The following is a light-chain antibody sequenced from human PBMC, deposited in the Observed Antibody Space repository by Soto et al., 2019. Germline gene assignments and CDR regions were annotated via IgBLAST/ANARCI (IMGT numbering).Light chain of an antibody. J-gene: IGKJ1*01. Sequence: EIVLTQSPGTLSLSPGERATLSCMASQSVSSSYLAWYQHKSGQAPRLLISGASSRATGIPDRFSGSGSGTDFTLTISRLEPEDFAVYYCQQYGSSPPGTFGQGTKVEIK. CDR3: QQYGSSPPGT. CDR1: QSVSSSY. V-gene: IGKV3-20*01. CDR2: GAS.